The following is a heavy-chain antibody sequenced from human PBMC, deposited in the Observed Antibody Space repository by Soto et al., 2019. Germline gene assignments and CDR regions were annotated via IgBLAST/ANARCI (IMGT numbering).Heavy chain of an antibody. CDR3: ASGGEYYDENLPHYYFFGMHV. CDR1: GGTFSNYP. Sequence: QVQLVQSGAKVKKPGSSVKVSCKASGGTFSNYPITWVRRAPGQGLEWLGGIIPIFGKADYTQKFQGRDTISADEPTSTAYMEISSLRSEDTAVYYCASGGEYYDENLPHYYFFGMHVWGPGTTVTVSS. D-gene: IGHD3-16*01. V-gene: IGHV1-69*01. CDR2: IIPIFGKA. J-gene: IGHJ6*02.